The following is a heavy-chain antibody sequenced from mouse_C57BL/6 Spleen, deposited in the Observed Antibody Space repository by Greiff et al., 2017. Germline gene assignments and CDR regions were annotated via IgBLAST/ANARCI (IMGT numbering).Heavy chain of an antibody. CDR1: GYTFTSYW. D-gene: IGHD1-1*01. V-gene: IGHV1-64*01. CDR3: ARLGGSSSYFDY. CDR2: IHPNSGST. J-gene: IGHJ2*01. Sequence: QVQLKQPGAELVKPGASVKLSCKASGYTFTSYWMHWVKQRPGQGLEWIGMIHPNSGSTNYNEKFKSKATLTVDKSSSTAYMQLSSLTSEDSAVYYCARLGGSSSYFDYWGQGTTLTVSS.